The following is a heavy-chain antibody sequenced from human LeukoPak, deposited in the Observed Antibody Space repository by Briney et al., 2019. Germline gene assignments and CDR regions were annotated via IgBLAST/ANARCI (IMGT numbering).Heavy chain of an antibody. V-gene: IGHV3-7*03. J-gene: IGHJ4*02. CDR2: IDRDGTTK. Sequence: GGSLRLSCAASGFTVGTYWMSWVRQAPGKGLEWVANIDRDGTTKFYLDSLEGRFTISRDNAKNSLYLQGNSLRAEDTAVYYCAKDRRIAVAGTTFDYWGQGTLVTVSS. CDR3: AKDRRIAVAGTTFDY. D-gene: IGHD6-19*01. CDR1: GFTVGTYW.